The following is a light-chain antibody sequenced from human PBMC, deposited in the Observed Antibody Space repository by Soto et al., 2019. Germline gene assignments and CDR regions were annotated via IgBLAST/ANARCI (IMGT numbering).Light chain of an antibody. J-gene: IGKJ1*01. CDR3: QQYNNWPPWT. CDR1: QSVSSN. CDR2: GAS. V-gene: IGKV3-15*01. Sequence: IVLTPSPATLSLSPGERATLSCGASQSVSSNLAWYQQKPGQAPRLLIYGASTRATGIPARFSGSGSGTEFTLTISSLQSEDFAVYYCQQYNNWPPWTFGQGTKVDIK.